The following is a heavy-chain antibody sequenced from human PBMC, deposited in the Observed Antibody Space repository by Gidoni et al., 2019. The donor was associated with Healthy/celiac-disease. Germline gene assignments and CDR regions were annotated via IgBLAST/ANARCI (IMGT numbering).Heavy chain of an antibody. J-gene: IGHJ3*02. V-gene: IGHV3-23*01. Sequence: EVQLLESGGGLVQHGGSLRLSCAASGFTVSSYAISWVRQAPGKGLEWVSAISGSGGSTYYADSVKGRFTISRDNSKNTLYLQMNSLRAEDTAVYYCAKDLLDYVWGSYPQGAFDIWGQGTMVTVSS. CDR1: GFTVSSYA. CDR2: ISGSGGST. CDR3: AKDLLDYVWGSYPQGAFDI. D-gene: IGHD3-16*02.